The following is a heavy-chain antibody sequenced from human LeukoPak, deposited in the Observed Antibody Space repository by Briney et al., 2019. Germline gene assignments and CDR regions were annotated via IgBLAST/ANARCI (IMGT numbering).Heavy chain of an antibody. Sequence: GGSLRLSCAASEFTFSAYWMSWVRQAPGKGLEWVSAISGSGGSTYYADSVKGWFTISRDNSKNTLYLQMNSLRAEDTAVYYCAKDASPYSGSYWGLDFDYWGQGTLVTVSS. J-gene: IGHJ4*02. CDR3: AKDASPYSGSYWGLDFDY. CDR2: ISGSGGST. D-gene: IGHD1-26*01. V-gene: IGHV3-23*01. CDR1: EFTFSAYW.